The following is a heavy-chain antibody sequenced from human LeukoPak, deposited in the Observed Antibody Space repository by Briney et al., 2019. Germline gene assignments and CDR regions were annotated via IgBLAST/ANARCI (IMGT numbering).Heavy chain of an antibody. V-gene: IGHV1-69*13. J-gene: IGHJ5*02. D-gene: IGHD5-12*01. Sequence: ASVQVSCKASGGTLSSYAISWVRHDPGEGREWMGGIIPIFGSANYAQKFHRRVTITADESTSTAYMELSSLRSEDTAVYYCAREFIVATEEVFSVANNWFDPWGQGTLVTVSS. CDR1: GGTLSSYA. CDR2: IIPIFGSA. CDR3: AREFIVATEEVFSVANNWFDP.